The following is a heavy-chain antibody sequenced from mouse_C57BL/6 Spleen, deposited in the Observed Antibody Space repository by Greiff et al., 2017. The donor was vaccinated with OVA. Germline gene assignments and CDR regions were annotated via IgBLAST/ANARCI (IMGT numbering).Heavy chain of an antibody. Sequence: VQLLQSGPELVKPGASVKISCKASGYSFTDYTMNWVKQSHGKSLEWIGVINPNYGPTSYNQKFKGKATLTVAKSSSTAYMQLNSLTSEDSAVYYCARGGVLLYCDYWGQGTTLTVSS. CDR3: ARGGVLLYCDY. CDR1: GYSFTDYT. J-gene: IGHJ2*01. D-gene: IGHD1-1*01. CDR2: INPNYGPT. V-gene: IGHV1-39*01.